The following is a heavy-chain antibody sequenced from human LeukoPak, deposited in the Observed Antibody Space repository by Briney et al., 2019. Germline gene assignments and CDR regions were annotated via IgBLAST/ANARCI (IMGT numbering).Heavy chain of an antibody. CDR2: IWYDGSNK. CDR1: GFTFSSYG. J-gene: IGHJ4*02. CDR3: ARDRRGYSYSPLDY. Sequence: PGRSLGLSCAASGFTFSSYGMHWVRQAPGKGLEWVAVIWYDGSNKYYADSVKGRFTISRDNSKNTLYLQMNSLRAEDTAVYYCARDRRGYSYSPLDYWGQGTLVTVSS. D-gene: IGHD5-18*01. V-gene: IGHV3-33*01.